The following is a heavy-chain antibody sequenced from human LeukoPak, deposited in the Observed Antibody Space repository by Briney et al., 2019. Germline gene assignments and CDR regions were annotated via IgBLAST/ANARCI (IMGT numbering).Heavy chain of an antibody. Sequence: GGSLRLSCAASGFTFSSYAMSWVRQAPGKGLEWVSSISRSSSHMYYADYADSVKGRFTISRDNAKNSLYLQMNSLRAEDTAVYYCAGGITAADPFDYWGQGTLVTVSS. CDR2: ISRSSSHMYYA. CDR3: AGGITAADPFDY. D-gene: IGHD6-13*01. J-gene: IGHJ4*02. CDR1: GFTFSSYA. V-gene: IGHV3-21*01.